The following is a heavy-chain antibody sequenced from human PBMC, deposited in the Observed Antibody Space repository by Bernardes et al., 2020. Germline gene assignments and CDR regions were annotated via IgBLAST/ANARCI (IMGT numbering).Heavy chain of an antibody. CDR3: TRAVNPGYAGVHYFDY. CDR2: IKQDGSEK. CDR1: GFTFSSYW. D-gene: IGHD5-12*01. V-gene: IGHV3-7*01. Sequence: GGSLRLSCAASGFTFSSYWMSWVRQAPGKGLEWVANIKQDGSEKYYVDSVKGRFTISRDNAKNSLYLQMNSLRAEDTAVYYCTRAVNPGYAGVHYFDYWGQGTLVTVSS. J-gene: IGHJ4*02.